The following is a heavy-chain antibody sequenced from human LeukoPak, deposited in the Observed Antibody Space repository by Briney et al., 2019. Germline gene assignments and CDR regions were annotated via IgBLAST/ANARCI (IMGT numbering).Heavy chain of an antibody. Sequence: PGGSLRLSCAASGFTFGSYAMSWVRQAPGKGLEWVSAISGSGGSTYYADSVKGRFTISRDNSKNTLYLQMNSLRAEDTAVYYCAKDREFGDYGGGYFDYWGQGTLVTVSS. J-gene: IGHJ4*02. CDR3: AKDREFGDYGGGYFDY. CDR1: GFTFGSYA. D-gene: IGHD3-10*01. V-gene: IGHV3-23*01. CDR2: ISGSGGST.